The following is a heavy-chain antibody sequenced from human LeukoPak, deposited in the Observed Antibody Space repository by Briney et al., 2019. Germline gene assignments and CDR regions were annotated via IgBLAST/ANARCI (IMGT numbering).Heavy chain of an antibody. V-gene: IGHV3-23*01. D-gene: IGHD5-12*01. CDR1: GFTLSSYA. J-gene: IGHJ3*02. CDR3: ARRATGI. Sequence: GGSLRLSCAASGFTLSSYAMSWVRQAPGKGLEWVSSFSGSGGPSYYADSVKGRFTISRDNSKNMMYLQMNSLRAEDTAVYYCARRATGIWGQGTMVTVSS. CDR2: FSGSGGPS.